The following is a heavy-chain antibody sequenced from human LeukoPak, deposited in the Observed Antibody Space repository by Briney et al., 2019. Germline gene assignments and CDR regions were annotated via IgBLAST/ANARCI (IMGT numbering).Heavy chain of an antibody. J-gene: IGHJ6*03. Sequence: GASVKVSCKASGGTFSSYAIGWVRQAPGQGLEWMGGIIPIFGTANYAQKFQGRVTITTDESTSTAYMELSSLRSEDTAVYYCARDLARWEMATIFPYYMDVWGKGTTVTVSS. CDR3: ARDLARWEMATIFPYYMDV. D-gene: IGHD5-24*01. CDR1: GGTFSSYA. CDR2: IIPIFGTA. V-gene: IGHV1-69*05.